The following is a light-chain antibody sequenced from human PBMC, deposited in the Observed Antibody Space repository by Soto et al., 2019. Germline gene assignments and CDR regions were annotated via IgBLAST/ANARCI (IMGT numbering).Light chain of an antibody. CDR3: QQYNNWPPLT. CDR1: QSVSSY. J-gene: IGKJ4*01. CDR2: DAS. V-gene: IGKV3-11*01. Sequence: EIVLTQSPGTLSLSPGERATLSCSASQSVSSYLAWYQQKPGQAPRLLIYDASNRATGIPARFSGSGSGTDFTLTISSLEPEDFAVYYCQQYNNWPPLTFGGGTKVDI.